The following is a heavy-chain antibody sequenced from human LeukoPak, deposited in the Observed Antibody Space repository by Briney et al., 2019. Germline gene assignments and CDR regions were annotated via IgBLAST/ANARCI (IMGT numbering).Heavy chain of an antibody. J-gene: IGHJ4*02. V-gene: IGHV3-7*01. Sequence: GGSLRLSCTTSGFTFTDYWVTWVRQAPGKGLEWVANINQDGSEKFYVDSVKGRFTIYRDNAKNPLYLQMNSLRAEDTGVYFCARGQTLTFWGQGTLVSASS. CDR3: ARGQTLTF. CDR2: INQDGSEK. CDR1: GFTFTDYW.